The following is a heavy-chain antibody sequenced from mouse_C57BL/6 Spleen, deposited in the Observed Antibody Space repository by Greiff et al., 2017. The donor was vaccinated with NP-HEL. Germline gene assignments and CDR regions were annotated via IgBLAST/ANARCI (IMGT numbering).Heavy chain of an antibody. Sequence: EVKLVESGPGMVKPSQSLSLTCTVTGYSITSGYDWHWIRHFPGNKLEWMGYISYSGSTNYNPSLKSRISITHDTSKNHFFLKLNSVTTEDTATYYCARSPYDYGWFAYWGQGTLVTVSA. V-gene: IGHV3-1*01. CDR1: GYSITSGYD. CDR2: ISYSGST. CDR3: ARSPYDYGWFAY. J-gene: IGHJ3*01. D-gene: IGHD2-4*01.